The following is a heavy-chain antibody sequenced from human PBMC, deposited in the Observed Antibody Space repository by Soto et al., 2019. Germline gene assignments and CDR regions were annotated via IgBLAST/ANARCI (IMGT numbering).Heavy chain of an antibody. D-gene: IGHD3-22*01. V-gene: IGHV1-18*01. J-gene: IGHJ4*01. CDR3: ARGSGYTAIDF. Sequence: ASVKVSCKASGYTFTGYGISWVRQAPGQGLEWMGWIAAYNGNTNYAQTFRGRITLTTSVDTSKNQFSLRLSSVTAADTAIYYCARGSGYTAIDFWGQGTLVTVSS. CDR2: IAAYNGNT. CDR1: GYTFTGYG.